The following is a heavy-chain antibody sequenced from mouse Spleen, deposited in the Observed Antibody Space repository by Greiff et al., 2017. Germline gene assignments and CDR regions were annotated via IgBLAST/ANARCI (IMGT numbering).Heavy chain of an antibody. CDR3: ARVPYYGNYYAMDY. D-gene: IGHD2-10*01. Sequence: VQLKQSGAELVRPGALVKLSCKASGFNIKDYYMHWVKQRPEQGLEWIGWIDPENGNTIYDPKFQGKASITADTSSNTAYLQLSSLTSEDTAVYYCARVPYYGNYYAMDYWGQGTSVTVSS. J-gene: IGHJ4*01. CDR2: IDPENGNT. V-gene: IGHV14-1*02. CDR1: GFNIKDYY.